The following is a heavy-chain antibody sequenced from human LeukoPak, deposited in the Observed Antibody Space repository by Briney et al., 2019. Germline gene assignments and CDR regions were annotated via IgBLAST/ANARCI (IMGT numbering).Heavy chain of an antibody. D-gene: IGHD1-26*01. J-gene: IGHJ4*02. Sequence: SETLSLTCAVYGGTFSGHYWTWIRQSPGKGLEWIGEINHSGNTTYNPFLKSQVTLLVDTSKNQFSLKLSSVTAADTAVYYCARRSGSYPFDYWGQGTLVTVSS. CDR1: GGTFSGHY. CDR3: ARRSGSYPFDY. V-gene: IGHV4-34*01. CDR2: INHSGNT.